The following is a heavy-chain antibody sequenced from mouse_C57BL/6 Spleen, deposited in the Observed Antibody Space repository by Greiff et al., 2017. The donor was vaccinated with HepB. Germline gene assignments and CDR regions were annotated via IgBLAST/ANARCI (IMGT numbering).Heavy chain of an antibody. CDR3: ARGRIYYGSSYRYFDV. D-gene: IGHD1-1*01. Sequence: QVQLKQPGAELVRPGSSVKLSCKASGYTFTSYWMHWVKQRPIQGLEWIGNIDPSDSETHYNQKFKDKATLTVDKSSSTAYMQLSSLTSEDSAVYYCARGRIYYGSSYRYFDVWGTGTTVTVSS. V-gene: IGHV1-52*01. J-gene: IGHJ1*03. CDR2: IDPSDSET. CDR1: GYTFTSYW.